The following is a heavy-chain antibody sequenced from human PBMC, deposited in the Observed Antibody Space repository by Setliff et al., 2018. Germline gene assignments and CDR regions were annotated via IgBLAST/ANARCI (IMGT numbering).Heavy chain of an antibody. Sequence: VASVKVSCKTSGYTFAAYGITWVRQAPGQGLEWMGWISGHNNKTKYAQKVQGRVTMTTDKSTSTAYMELKSLNSDDTAMYFCARGVAGASPNYYYMDAWGRGTTVTVSS. J-gene: IGHJ6*03. V-gene: IGHV1-18*01. CDR1: GYTFAAYG. CDR3: ARGVAGASPNYYYMDA. D-gene: IGHD6-19*01. CDR2: ISGHNNKT.